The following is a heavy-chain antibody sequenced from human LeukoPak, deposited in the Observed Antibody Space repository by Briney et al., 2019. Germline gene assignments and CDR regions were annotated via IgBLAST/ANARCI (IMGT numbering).Heavy chain of an antibody. CDR3: ARVPLGSYYGSGGNFDY. D-gene: IGHD3-10*01. CDR2: INHSGST. V-gene: IGHV4-34*01. Sequence: SETLSLTCAVYGGSFSGYYWSWIRQPPGKGLEWIGEINHSGSTNYNPSLKSRVTISVDTSKNQFSLKLSSVTAADTAVYDCARVPLGSYYGSGGNFDYWGQGTLVTVSS. CDR1: GGSFSGYY. J-gene: IGHJ4*02.